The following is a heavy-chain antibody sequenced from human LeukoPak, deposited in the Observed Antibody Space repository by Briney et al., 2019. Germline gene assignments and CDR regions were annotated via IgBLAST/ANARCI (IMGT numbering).Heavy chain of an antibody. CDR1: GFTFSSYA. V-gene: IGHV3-33*06. CDR3: AKDYLMYYYDSSGYYGAFDI. Sequence: PGGTLRLSCAASGFTFSSYAMHWVRQAPGKGLEWVAVVWYDGSKTYSADSVKGRITISRDDSKNTLYLQMNSLRAEDTAVYYCAKDYLMYYYDSSGYYGAFDIWGQGTMVTVSS. D-gene: IGHD3-22*01. J-gene: IGHJ3*02. CDR2: VWYDGSKT.